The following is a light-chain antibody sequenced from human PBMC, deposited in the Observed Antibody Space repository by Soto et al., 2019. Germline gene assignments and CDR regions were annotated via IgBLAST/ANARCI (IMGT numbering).Light chain of an antibody. V-gene: IGLV2-14*01. CDR3: TSYSSSNTLV. Sequence: QSALTQPASVSGSPGQSITISCSGTSEDVGGYNYVSWYQHHPGKAPKLMIYEVSNRPSGLSNRFSGSKSGNTASLTISGLQTEDEADYYRTSYSSSNTLVFGTGTKLTVL. J-gene: IGLJ1*01. CDR2: EVS. CDR1: SEDVGGYNY.